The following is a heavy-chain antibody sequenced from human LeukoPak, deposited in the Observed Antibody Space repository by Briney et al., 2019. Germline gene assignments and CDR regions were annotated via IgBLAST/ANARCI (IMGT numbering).Heavy chain of an antibody. CDR3: ARVNSGNFYWFDP. D-gene: IGHD3-22*01. CDR2: IYYSGST. V-gene: IGHV4-59*01. CDR1: GGSISSYY. J-gene: IGHJ5*02. Sequence: SETLSLTCTVSGGSISSYYWSWIRQPPGKGLEWIGYIYYSGSTNYNPSLKSRVTISVDTSKNQFSLKLSSVTAADTAVYYCARVNSGNFYWFDPWGQGTLVTVSS.